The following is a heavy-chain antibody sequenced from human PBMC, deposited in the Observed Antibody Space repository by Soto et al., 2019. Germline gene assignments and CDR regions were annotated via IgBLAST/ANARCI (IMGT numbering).Heavy chain of an antibody. CDR2: ISWDGGST. J-gene: IGHJ6*02. V-gene: IGHV3-43*01. CDR1: GFTFDDYA. D-gene: IGHD6-6*01. Sequence: PGGSLGLSCAASGFTFDDYAMHWVRQAPGKGLEWVSGISWDGGSTYYADSVKGRFTISRDNSKNSLYLQMNSLRTEDTALYYCAKDTGPPYSSSSYYYYYGMDVWGQGTTVTVSS. CDR3: AKDTGPPYSSSSYYYYYGMDV.